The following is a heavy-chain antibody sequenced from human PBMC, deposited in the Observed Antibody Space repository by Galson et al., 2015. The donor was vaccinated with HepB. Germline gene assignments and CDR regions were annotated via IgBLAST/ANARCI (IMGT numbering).Heavy chain of an antibody. V-gene: IGHV3-66*01. CDR2: LYNGDNT. CDR1: GFTVSTNY. CDR3: ATLYEAY. D-gene: IGHD2-21*01. Sequence: SLRLSCAASGFTVSTNYMTWVRQAPGKGLEWVSVLYNGDNTYYAESVKGRFTIPRDNSKNTLYLQMNSLRAEDTAVYYCATLYEAYWGQGTLVTVSS. J-gene: IGHJ4*02.